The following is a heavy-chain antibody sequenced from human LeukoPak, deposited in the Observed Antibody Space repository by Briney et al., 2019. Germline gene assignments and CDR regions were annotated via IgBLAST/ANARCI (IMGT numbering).Heavy chain of an antibody. CDR1: GFTVSSNS. CDR3: ARSGIKMVRGVIIKSPYHMDV. CDR2: ISSSSSYI. Sequence: PGGSLRLSCTVSGFTVSSNSMSWVRQAPGKGLEWVSSISSSSSYIYYADSVKGRFTISRDDAKNSLSLQMNSLRAEDTAVYYCARSGIKMVRGVIIKSPYHMDVWGKGTTVTVSS. D-gene: IGHD3-10*01. V-gene: IGHV3-21*01. J-gene: IGHJ6*03.